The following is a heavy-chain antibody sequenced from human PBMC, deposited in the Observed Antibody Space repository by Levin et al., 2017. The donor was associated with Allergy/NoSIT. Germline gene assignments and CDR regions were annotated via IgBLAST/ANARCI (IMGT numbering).Heavy chain of an antibody. CDR2: INTNTGNP. V-gene: IGHV7-4-1*02. Sequence: ASVKVSCKASGYTFTSYAMNWVRQAPGQGLEWMGWINTNTGNPTYAQGFTGRFVFSLDTSVSTAYLQISSLKAEDTAVYYCARGIPGYCSSTSCYAYWFDPWGQGTLVTVSS. J-gene: IGHJ5*02. D-gene: IGHD2-2*01. CDR1: GYTFTSYA. CDR3: ARGIPGYCSSTSCYAYWFDP.